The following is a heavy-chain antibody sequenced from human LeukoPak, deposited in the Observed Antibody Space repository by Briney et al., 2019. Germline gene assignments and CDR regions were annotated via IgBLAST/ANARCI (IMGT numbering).Heavy chain of an antibody. J-gene: IGHJ4*02. CDR2: ISWDGGST. CDR1: GFTFDDYT. V-gene: IGHV3-43*01. CDR3: AKEGQQWLDYYFDY. D-gene: IGHD6-19*01. Sequence: PGGSLRLSCAASGFTFDDYTMHWVRQAPGKGLEWVSLISWDGGSTYYADSVKGRFTISRDNSKNTLYLQMNSLRAEDTAVYYCAKEGQQWLDYYFDYWGQGTLVTVSS.